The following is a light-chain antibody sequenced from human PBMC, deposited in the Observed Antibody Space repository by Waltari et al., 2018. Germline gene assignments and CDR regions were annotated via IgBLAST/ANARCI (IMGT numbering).Light chain of an antibody. V-gene: IGKV3-11*01. CDR2: DAS. CDR1: QSVNNK. Sequence: EIVLTQSPATLSLSPGDRATLSCRASQSVNNKLAWYQQKPGQAPRLLIYDASTRATDVPARFSGSGSGTDLTLSISSLEPEDFAVYYCQHRSSWPLTFGGGTKLEIK. J-gene: IGKJ4*01. CDR3: QHRSSWPLT.